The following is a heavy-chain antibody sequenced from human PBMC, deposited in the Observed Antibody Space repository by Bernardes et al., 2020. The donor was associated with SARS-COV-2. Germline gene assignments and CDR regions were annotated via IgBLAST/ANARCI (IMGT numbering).Heavy chain of an antibody. J-gene: IGHJ4*02. CDR3: ARSFGRSSIDY. V-gene: IGHV3-7*05. CDR1: RLTFSNYW. D-gene: IGHD6-6*01. CDR2: IKQKGNQN. Sequence: GGSLRVSSGASRLTFSNYWGSSVRPAPGEGLGWVAHIKQKGNQNYHVDSVRGRFTISRDNAKNSLYLQMNSLRGGDTAVYYCARSFGRSSIDYWGRGTLVSVSS.